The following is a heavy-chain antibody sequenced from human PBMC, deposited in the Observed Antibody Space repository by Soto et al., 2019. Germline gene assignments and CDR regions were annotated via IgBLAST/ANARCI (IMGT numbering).Heavy chain of an antibody. V-gene: IGHV3-11*06. CDR2: ISSISSYT. CDR1: GFTFSDYY. J-gene: IGHJ4*02. D-gene: IGHD3-22*01. Sequence: PGGSLRLSCAASGFTFSDYYMSWIRQAPGKGLEWVSYISSISSYTNYADSVKGRFTISRDNAKNSLYLQMNSLRAEDTAVYYCARDRSGYYFDYWGQGTLVTVSS. CDR3: ARDRSGYYFDY.